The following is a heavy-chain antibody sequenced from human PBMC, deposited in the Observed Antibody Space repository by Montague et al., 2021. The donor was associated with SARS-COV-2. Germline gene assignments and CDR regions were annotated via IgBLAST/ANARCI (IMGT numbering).Heavy chain of an antibody. D-gene: IGHD5-12*01. Sequence: SETLSLTCTVSGGSISSSTYYWGWIRQPPGKGLEWIGSIYYSGNTYYNPSLKSRVTISVDTSKNQFSLKLSSVTAADTAVYYCARHGWGWLRLLRPFDYWGQGTLVTVSS. CDR1: GGSISSSTYY. CDR2: IYYSGNT. CDR3: ARHGWGWLRLLRPFDY. V-gene: IGHV4-39*01. J-gene: IGHJ4*02.